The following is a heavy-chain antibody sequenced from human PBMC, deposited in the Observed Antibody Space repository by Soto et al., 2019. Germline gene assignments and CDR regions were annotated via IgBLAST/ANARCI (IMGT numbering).Heavy chain of an antibody. CDR3: SRAVGGFTYGYPDY. Sequence: SGPTLVNPTQTLTLTCTFSGFSLSTTGMCVSWIRQPPGKALEWLALIDWADDKYYSTSLKTRLTISKDTSKNQVVLTMTNVEPVDTATYFCSRAVGGFTYGYPDYWGQGTMVTVSS. CDR1: GFSLSTTGMC. V-gene: IGHV2-70*01. J-gene: IGHJ4*02. D-gene: IGHD5-18*01. CDR2: IDWADDK.